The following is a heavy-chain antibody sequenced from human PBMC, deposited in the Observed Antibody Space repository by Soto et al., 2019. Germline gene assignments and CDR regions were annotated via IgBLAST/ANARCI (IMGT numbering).Heavy chain of an antibody. V-gene: IGHV1-69*13. CDR2: IIPIFGTA. D-gene: IGHD1-7*01. Sequence: ASVKVSCKASGGTFSSYAISWVRQAPGQGLEWMGGIIPIFGTANYAQKFQGRVTITADESTSTAYMELSSLRSEDTAVYYCARGLTGTPGSSYYYGMDVWGQGTTVTVSS. J-gene: IGHJ6*02. CDR1: GGTFSSYA. CDR3: ARGLTGTPGSSYYYGMDV.